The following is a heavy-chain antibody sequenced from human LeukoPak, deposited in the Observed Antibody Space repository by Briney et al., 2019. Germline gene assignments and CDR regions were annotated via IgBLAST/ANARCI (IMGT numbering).Heavy chain of an antibody. J-gene: IGHJ4*02. CDR2: ISSASNYI. V-gene: IGHV3-21*01. CDR3: VRVDWNDRKYYSDY. D-gene: IGHD1-1*01. CDR1: GFSFSYYS. Sequence: GGSLRLSCVASGFSFSYYSMIWVRQAPGKGLEWVSSISSASNYISYADSLKGRFTISRDNAKTSLYLQMNSLRVEDTAVYYCVRVDWNDRKYYSDYWGQGTLVTVSS.